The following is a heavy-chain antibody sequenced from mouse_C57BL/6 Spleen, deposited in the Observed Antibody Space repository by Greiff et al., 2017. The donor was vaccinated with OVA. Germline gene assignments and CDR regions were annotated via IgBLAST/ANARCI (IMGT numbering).Heavy chain of an antibody. D-gene: IGHD2-1*01. Sequence: VQLQQSGAELVRPGASVTLSCKASGYTFTDYEMHWVKQTPVHGLEWIGAIDPETGGTAYNQKFKGKAILTADKSSSTAYMDLRSLTSEDSAVYYCTRGNLAYWGQGTLVTVSA. CDR1: GYTFTDYE. J-gene: IGHJ3*01. CDR3: TRGNLAY. V-gene: IGHV1-15*01. CDR2: IDPETGGT.